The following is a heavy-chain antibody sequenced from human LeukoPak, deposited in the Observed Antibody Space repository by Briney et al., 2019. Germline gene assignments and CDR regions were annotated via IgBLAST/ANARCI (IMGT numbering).Heavy chain of an antibody. CDR3: ARDRGQFDY. CDR1: GFTFSSYA. J-gene: IGHJ4*02. CDR2: IYSGGST. V-gene: IGHV3-66*01. Sequence: GGSLRLSCAASGFTFSSYAMSWVRQAPGKGLEWVSVIYSGGSTYYADSVKGRFTISRDNSKNTLYLQMNSLRAEDTAVYYCARDRGQFDYWGQGTLVTVSS.